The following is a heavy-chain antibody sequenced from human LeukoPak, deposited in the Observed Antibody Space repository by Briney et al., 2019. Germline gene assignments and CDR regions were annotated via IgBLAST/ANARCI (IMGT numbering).Heavy chain of an antibody. D-gene: IGHD6-13*01. CDR1: GGSFSGYY. CDR3: ARGGLGIAAAGTPRRNWFDP. V-gene: IGHV4-34*01. J-gene: IGHJ5*02. Sequence: SETLSLTCAVYGGSFSGYYWSWIRQPPGKGLEWIGEINHSGSTNYNPSLKSRVTISVDTSKNQFSLKPSSVTAADTAVYYCARGGLGIAAAGTPRRNWFDPWGQGTLVTVSS. CDR2: INHSGST.